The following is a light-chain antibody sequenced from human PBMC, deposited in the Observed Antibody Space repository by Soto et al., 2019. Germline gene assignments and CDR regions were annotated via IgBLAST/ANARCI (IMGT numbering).Light chain of an antibody. CDR2: GNS. CDR3: QSYDSRLSGWV. V-gene: IGLV1-40*01. J-gene: IGLJ3*02. Sequence: QSALTQPPSVSGAPGQRVTISCSGSSSNIGAGYDVHWYQQLPGTAPKLLIYGNSNRPSGVPDRLSGSKSGTSASLAITGLQAEDEADYYCQSYDSRLSGWVFGGGTKLTVL. CDR1: SSNIGAGYD.